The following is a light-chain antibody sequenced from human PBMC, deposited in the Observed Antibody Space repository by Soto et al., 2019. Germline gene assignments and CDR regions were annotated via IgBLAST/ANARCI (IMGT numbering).Light chain of an antibody. J-gene: IGKJ2*01. CDR3: QHYGDSPSNT. V-gene: IGKV3-20*01. Sequence: EIVLTQSPGTLSLSPGERATLSCWARQSIYNNYLAWYQQKPGQAPRLPIYGASTRATGVPDRFSGSGSGTDFTLTISTLEPQDFAVYYGQHYGDSPSNTFGQGTKVEMK. CDR2: GAS. CDR1: QSIYNNY.